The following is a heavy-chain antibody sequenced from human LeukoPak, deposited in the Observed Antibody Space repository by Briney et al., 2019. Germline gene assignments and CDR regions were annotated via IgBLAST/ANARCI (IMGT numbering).Heavy chain of an antibody. J-gene: IGHJ4*02. V-gene: IGHV3-7*03. CDR1: GFTFSSYG. CDR3: ARSIPYGTTWYGRSDY. D-gene: IGHD6-13*01. CDR2: IKPDGTTK. Sequence: GGSLRLSCAASGFTFSSYGMHWVRQAPGKGLEWVANIKPDGTTKFYVDSVKGRFTISRDNALNSLYLQMNSLRAEDTAIYYCARSIPYGTTWYGRSDYWGQGTLVTVSS.